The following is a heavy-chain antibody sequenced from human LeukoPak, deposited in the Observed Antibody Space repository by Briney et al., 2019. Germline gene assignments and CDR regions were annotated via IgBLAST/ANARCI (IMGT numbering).Heavy chain of an antibody. CDR2: IKQDGSEK. CDR3: ARDPSSVAATFGWFDP. D-gene: IGHD2-15*01. J-gene: IGHJ5*02. V-gene: IGHV3-7*01. Sequence: GGSLRLSCAASGFTFSSYWMSWVRQAPGKGLEWVANIKQDGSEKYYVDSVKGRFTISRDNAKNSLYPQMNSLRAEDTAVYYCARDPSSVAATFGWFDPWGQGTLVTVSS. CDR1: GFTFSSYW.